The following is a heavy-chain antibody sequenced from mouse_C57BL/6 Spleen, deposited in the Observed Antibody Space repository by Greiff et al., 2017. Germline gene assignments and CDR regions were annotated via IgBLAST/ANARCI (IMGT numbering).Heavy chain of an antibody. CDR2: IRLKSDNYAT. V-gene: IGHV6-3*01. Sequence: EVKLMESGGGLVQPGGSMKLSCVASGFTFSNYWMNWVRQSPEKGLEWVAQIRLKSDNYATDYAESVKGRFTISRDDSKSSVYLQMNNLGAEDTGIYYGTGGTGGYWGQGALVTVSA. D-gene: IGHD3-3*01. J-gene: IGHJ3*02. CDR3: TGGTGGY. CDR1: GFTFSNYW.